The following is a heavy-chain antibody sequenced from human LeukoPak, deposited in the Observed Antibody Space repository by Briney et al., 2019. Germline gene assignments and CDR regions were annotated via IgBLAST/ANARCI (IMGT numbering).Heavy chain of an antibody. CDR3: AKERDYYYYGMDV. V-gene: IGHV3-30*18. CDR1: GFTFSSYI. J-gene: IGHJ6*02. Sequence: GGSLRLSCAASGFTFSSYIMNWVRQAPGKGLEWVAVISYDGSNKYYADSVKGRFTISRDNSKNTLYLQMNSLRAEDTAVYYCAKERDYYYYGMDVWGQGTTVTVSS. CDR2: ISYDGSNK.